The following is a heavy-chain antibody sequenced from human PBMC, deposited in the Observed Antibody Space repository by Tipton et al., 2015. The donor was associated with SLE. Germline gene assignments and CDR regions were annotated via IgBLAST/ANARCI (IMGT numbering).Heavy chain of an antibody. J-gene: IGHJ4*02. D-gene: IGHD3-22*01. Sequence: QLVQSGAEVKKPGESLKISCKGSGYTFTTYWIGWVRQMPGKGLEWMGIIYPGDSDAKYSPSFQGQVTISADKSISTAYLQWSSLKASDTAMYYCARVRGLRVASSGCITFDFWGQGTLVTVSS. CDR1: GYTFTTYW. V-gene: IGHV5-51*03. CDR3: ARVRGLRVASSGCITFDF. CDR2: IYPGDSDA.